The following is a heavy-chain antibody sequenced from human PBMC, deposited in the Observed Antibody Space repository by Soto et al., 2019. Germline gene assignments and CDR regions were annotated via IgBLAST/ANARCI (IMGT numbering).Heavy chain of an antibody. CDR3: AREEIFGVVNYYYYGMDV. D-gene: IGHD3-3*01. J-gene: IGHJ6*02. CDR2: TYYRSKWYN. CDR1: GDSVSSNSAA. Sequence: QSQTLSLTCAISGDSVSSNSAAWNWIRQSPSRGLEWLGRTYYRSKWYNDYAVSVKSRITINPDTSKNQFSLQLNSVTPEDTAVYYCAREEIFGVVNYYYYGMDVWGQGTTVTVSS. V-gene: IGHV6-1*01.